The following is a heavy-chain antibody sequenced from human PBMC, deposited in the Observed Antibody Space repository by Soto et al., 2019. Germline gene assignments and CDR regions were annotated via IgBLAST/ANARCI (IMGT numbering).Heavy chain of an antibody. V-gene: IGHV4-34*01. D-gene: IGHD2-21*01. CDR3: ARGLDPHIVVVIAASSFDY. Sequence: SETLSLTCAVYGGSFSGYYWSWIRQPPGKGLEWIGEINHSGSTNYNPSLKSRVTISVDTPKNQFSLKLSSVTAADTAVYYCARGLDPHIVVVIAASSFDYWGQGTLVTVSS. J-gene: IGHJ4*02. CDR2: INHSGST. CDR1: GGSFSGYY.